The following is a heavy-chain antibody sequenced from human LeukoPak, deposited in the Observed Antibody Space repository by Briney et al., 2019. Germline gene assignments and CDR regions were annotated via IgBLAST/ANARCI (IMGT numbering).Heavy chain of an antibody. D-gene: IGHD2-8*01. Sequence: GGSLRLSCAASGFTFSSYAMSWVRQAPGKGLEWVSAISGSGGSTYYADSVKGRFTISRDNSKNTLYLQMNSPRAEDTAVYYCAKGSAVVLMVYALEYFQHWGQGTLVTVSS. CDR3: AKGSAVVLMVYALEYFQH. V-gene: IGHV3-23*01. CDR2: ISGSGGST. CDR1: GFTFSSYA. J-gene: IGHJ1*01.